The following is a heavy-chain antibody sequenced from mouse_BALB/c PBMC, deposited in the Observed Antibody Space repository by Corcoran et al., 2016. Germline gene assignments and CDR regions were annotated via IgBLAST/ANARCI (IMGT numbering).Heavy chain of an antibody. CDR3: AREDDYDYYAMDY. D-gene: IGHD2-4*01. CDR1: GYTFTTAG. Sequence: QIQLVQSGPELKKPGETVRISCKASGYTFTTAGMQWVQKTPGKGLKWIGWINTHSGVPKYAEDFKGRFAFSLETSASTAYLQISNLKNEDTATYFCAREDDYDYYAMDYWGQGTSVTVSS. J-gene: IGHJ4*01. CDR2: INTHSGVP. V-gene: IGHV9-4*02.